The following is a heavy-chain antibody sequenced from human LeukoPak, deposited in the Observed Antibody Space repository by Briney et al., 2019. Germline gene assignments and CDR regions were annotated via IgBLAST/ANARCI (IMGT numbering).Heavy chain of an antibody. V-gene: IGHV1-2*06. CDR2: INPNSGGT. CDR3: ARPHYESSGLYVDAFDI. CDR1: GYTLTAYY. Sequence: ASVKVSCKXSGYTLTAYYLHWVRQAPGQGLEWMGRINPNSGGTTYAQKFQGRVTMTRDTSIGTAYMDLSSLRSDDTAVYYCARPHYESSGLYVDAFDIWGQGTMVTVSS. J-gene: IGHJ3*02. D-gene: IGHD3-22*01.